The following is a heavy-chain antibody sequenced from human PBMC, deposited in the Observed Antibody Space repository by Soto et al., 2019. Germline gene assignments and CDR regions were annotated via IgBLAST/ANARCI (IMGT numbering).Heavy chain of an antibody. J-gene: IGHJ6*02. Sequence: GASVKVSCKASGYTFTSYYMHWVRQAPGQGLEWMGIINPSGGSTSYAQKFQGRVTMTRDTSTSTVYMELSSLRSEDTAVDYCPRVTAAGKDYYYHGMDVWGQGTTVTVSS. CDR1: GYTFTSYY. V-gene: IGHV1-46*01. CDR3: PRVTAAGKDYYYHGMDV. CDR2: INPSGGST. D-gene: IGHD6-13*01.